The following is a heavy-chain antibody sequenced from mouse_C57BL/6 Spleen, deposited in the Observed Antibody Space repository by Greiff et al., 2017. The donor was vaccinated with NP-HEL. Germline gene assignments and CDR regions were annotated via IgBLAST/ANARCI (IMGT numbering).Heavy chain of an antibody. Sequence: VMLVESGAELVKPGASVKISCKASGYAFSSYWMNWVRQRPGKGLEWIGQIYPGDGDTNYNGKFKGKATLTADKSSSTAYMQLSSLTSEDSAVYFCARHPLGAMDDWGKGTSVTVSS. D-gene: IGHD4-1*01. V-gene: IGHV1-80*01. CDR3: ARHPLGAMDD. J-gene: IGHJ4*01. CDR2: IYPGDGDT. CDR1: GYAFSSYW.